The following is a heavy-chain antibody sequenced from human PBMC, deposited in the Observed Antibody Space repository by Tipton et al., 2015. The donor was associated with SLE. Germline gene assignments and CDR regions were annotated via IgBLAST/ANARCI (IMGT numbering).Heavy chain of an antibody. J-gene: IGHJ2*01. CDR1: GFTVSSNY. CDR3: ARGPRLVVVAATNWYFDL. V-gene: IGHV3-66*01. Sequence: SLRLSCAASGFTVSSNYMSWVRQAPGKGLEWVSVIYSGGSTYYVDSVKGRFTISRDNAKNSLYLQMNSLRAEDTAVYYCARGPRLVVVAATNWYFDLWGRGTLVTVSS. D-gene: IGHD2-15*01. CDR2: IYSGGST.